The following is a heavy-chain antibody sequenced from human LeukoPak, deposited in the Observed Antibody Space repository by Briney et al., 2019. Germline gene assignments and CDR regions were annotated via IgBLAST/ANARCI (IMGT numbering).Heavy chain of an antibody. Sequence: SETLSLTCTVSGGSISSSYWSWIRQPPGKGLEWIAYIYHSGDTSYTPSLMSRVIMSEDTSKNQFSLRLSSVTAADTAVYYCAKHGSGWRFDYWGQRTLVSVSS. CDR3: AKHGSGWRFDY. CDR1: GGSISSSY. CDR2: IYHSGDT. D-gene: IGHD6-19*01. V-gene: IGHV4-59*08. J-gene: IGHJ4*02.